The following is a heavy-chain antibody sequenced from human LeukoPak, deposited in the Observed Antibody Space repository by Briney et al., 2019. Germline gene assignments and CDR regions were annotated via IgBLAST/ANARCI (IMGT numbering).Heavy chain of an antibody. Sequence: GGSLRLSCAASGFTLSNYEMNWVRQAPGKGLEWVSYISSSGTTIYYADSVKGRFIISRDNAKNSLSLQMNSLKVEDTAVYYCARDHNGPYTFDYWGQGTLVTVSS. CDR1: GFTLSNYE. D-gene: IGHD2-2*02. J-gene: IGHJ4*02. CDR2: ISSSGTTI. CDR3: ARDHNGPYTFDY. V-gene: IGHV3-48*03.